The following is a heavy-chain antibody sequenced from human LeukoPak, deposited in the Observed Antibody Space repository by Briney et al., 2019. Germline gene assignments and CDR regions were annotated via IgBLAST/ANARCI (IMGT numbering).Heavy chain of an antibody. J-gene: IGHJ6*03. CDR2: IYYSGST. CDR3: ARVSSSLSFYYYYYMDV. CDR1: GGSISGYY. D-gene: IGHD6-6*01. V-gene: IGHV4-59*01. Sequence: SETLSLTCTVSGGSISGYYWSWIRQPPGKGLEWIGYIYYSGSTNYNPSLKSRVTITVDTSKNQFSLNLSSVTAADTAVYYCARVSSSLSFYYYYYMDVWGKGTTVTVSS.